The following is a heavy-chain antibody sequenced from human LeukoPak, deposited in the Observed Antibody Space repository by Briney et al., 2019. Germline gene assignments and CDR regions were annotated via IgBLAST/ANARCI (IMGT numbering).Heavy chain of an antibody. V-gene: IGHV5-51*01. D-gene: IGHD5-24*01. CDR3: ARSRLTIDYYYYYMDV. Sequence: GESLKISCKGSGYSFTSYWTGWVRQMPGKGLEWMGIIYPGDSDTRYSPSFQGQVTISADKSISTAYLQWSSLKASDTAMYYCARSRLTIDYYYYYMDVWGKGTTVTVSS. J-gene: IGHJ6*03. CDR2: IYPGDSDT. CDR1: GYSFTSYW.